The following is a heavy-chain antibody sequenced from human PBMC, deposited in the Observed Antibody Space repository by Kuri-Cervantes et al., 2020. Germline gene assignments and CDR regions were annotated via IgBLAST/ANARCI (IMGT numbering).Heavy chain of an antibody. V-gene: IGHV3-23*01. CDR3: ASSGQLGF. CDR1: GFTFSSYA. J-gene: IGHJ4*02. CDR2: ISGSGGST. D-gene: IGHD6-13*01. Sequence: GESLKISCAASGFTFSSYAMSWVRQAPGKGLEWVSAISGSGGSTYYADSLKGRFTISRDNAKNSLYLQMNSLRAEDTAVYYCASSGQLGFWGQGTRVTVSS.